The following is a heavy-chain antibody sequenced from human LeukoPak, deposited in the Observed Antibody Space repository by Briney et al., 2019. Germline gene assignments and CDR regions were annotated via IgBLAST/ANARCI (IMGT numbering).Heavy chain of an antibody. V-gene: IGHV3-30*02. Sequence: PGGSLRLSCAASGFTFSNYGMHWVRQTPGKGLEWVAFIRYDGSNKYYADSVKGRFTISRDNSKNTLYLQMNSLRAEDTPVFYCANGENYYDSSGHAFDIWGQGTMVTVSS. D-gene: IGHD3-22*01. J-gene: IGHJ3*02. CDR3: ANGENYYDSSGHAFDI. CDR2: IRYDGSNK. CDR1: GFTFSNYG.